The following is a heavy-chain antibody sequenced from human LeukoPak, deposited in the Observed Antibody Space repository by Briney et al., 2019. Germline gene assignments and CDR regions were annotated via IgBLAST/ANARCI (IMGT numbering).Heavy chain of an antibody. V-gene: IGHV4-34*01. J-gene: IGHJ4*02. Sequence: SETLSLTCAVYGGSFSGYYWSWIRQPPGKGLEWIGEINHSGSTNYNPSLKSRVTISVDTSKNQFSLKLSSVTAADTAVYYCARAPGDGSSSWYDYWGQGTLVTVSS. D-gene: IGHD6-13*01. CDR3: ARAPGDGSSSWYDY. CDR1: GGSFSGYY. CDR2: INHSGST.